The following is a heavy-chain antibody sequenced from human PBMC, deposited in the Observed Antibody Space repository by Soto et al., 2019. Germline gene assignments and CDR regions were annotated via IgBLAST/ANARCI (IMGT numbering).Heavy chain of an antibody. J-gene: IGHJ4*02. CDR3: AKRAVVGAARYFDY. Sequence: GGSLRLSCAASGFTFSGYAMSWVRQAPGKGLEWVSTIGTSGSNSYYPDSVKGRFTISRDNSKNTLFLQMNSLRGEDTAIYYCAKRAVVGAARYFDYWGLGSLVTVSS. CDR2: IGTSGSNS. V-gene: IGHV3-23*01. CDR1: GFTFSGYA. D-gene: IGHD2-15*01.